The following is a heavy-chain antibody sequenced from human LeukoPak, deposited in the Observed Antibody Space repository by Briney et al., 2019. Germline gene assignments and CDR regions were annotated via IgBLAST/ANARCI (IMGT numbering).Heavy chain of an antibody. CDR1: GGSISGYY. Sequence: SETLSLTCTVSGGSISGYYWTWIRQPPGKGLEWIGHIHYSGSTSDNPSLRGRVTISGDTSKNQFSLKLSSVTAADTAVYYCARHGNSGSYDTEYFDYWGQGTLVTVSS. J-gene: IGHJ4*02. CDR2: IHYSGST. CDR3: ARHGNSGSYDTEYFDY. V-gene: IGHV4-59*08. D-gene: IGHD1-26*01.